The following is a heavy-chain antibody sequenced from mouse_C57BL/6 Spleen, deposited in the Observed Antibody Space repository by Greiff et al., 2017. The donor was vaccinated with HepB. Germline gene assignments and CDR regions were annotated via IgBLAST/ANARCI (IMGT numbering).Heavy chain of an antibody. Sequence: VQLQQSGAELVRPGASVKLSCKASGYTFTDYYINWVKQRPGQGLEWIARIYPGSGNTYYNEKFKGKATLTAEKSSSTAYMQLSILTSEDSAVYFCARPFLYDGYYAMDYWGQGTSVTVSS. D-gene: IGHD2-3*01. J-gene: IGHJ4*01. CDR1: GYTFTDYY. CDR3: ARPFLYDGYYAMDY. CDR2: IYPGSGNT. V-gene: IGHV1-76*01.